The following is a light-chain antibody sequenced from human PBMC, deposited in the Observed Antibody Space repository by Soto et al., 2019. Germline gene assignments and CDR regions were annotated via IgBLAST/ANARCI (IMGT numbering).Light chain of an antibody. CDR2: DAS. J-gene: IGKJ1*01. CDR3: QQYHAYPWT. V-gene: IGKV1-16*02. Sequence: DIQMTQSPSSLSASVGDRVTITRRASQGISIHLAWFQRKPGKAPKSLIYDASSLQSGVPSKFRGSGSGTDFTLTISSLQPEDFATYYCQQYHAYPWTFGQGTKVEVK. CDR1: QGISIH.